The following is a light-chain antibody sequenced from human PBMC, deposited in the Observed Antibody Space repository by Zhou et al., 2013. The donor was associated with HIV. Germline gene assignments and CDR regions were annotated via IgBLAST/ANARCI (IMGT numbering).Light chain of an antibody. J-gene: IGKJ1*01. CDR2: DAS. V-gene: IGKV3-15*01. CDR3: QQYNEGRT. Sequence: EIVMTQSPATLSVSPGERATLSCRASQSISNKLAWYQLNPRQAPRLLIYDASTRATGIPARFSGSGSGTEFTLTISSMQSEDFAVYYCQQYNEGRTFGQGTKVDIK. CDR1: QSISNK.